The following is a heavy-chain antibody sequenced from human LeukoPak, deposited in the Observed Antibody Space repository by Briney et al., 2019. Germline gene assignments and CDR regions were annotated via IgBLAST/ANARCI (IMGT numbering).Heavy chain of an antibody. Sequence: SETLSLTCAVYGESFSCYYWSWIRQPPGKGLEWIGEINHSGSTNYNPSLKSRVTISVDTSKNQFSLKLSSVTAADTAVYYCARSKAAGTADYWGQGTLVTVSS. V-gene: IGHV4-34*01. CDR3: ARSKAAGTADY. D-gene: IGHD6-13*01. CDR1: GESFSCYY. CDR2: INHSGST. J-gene: IGHJ4*02.